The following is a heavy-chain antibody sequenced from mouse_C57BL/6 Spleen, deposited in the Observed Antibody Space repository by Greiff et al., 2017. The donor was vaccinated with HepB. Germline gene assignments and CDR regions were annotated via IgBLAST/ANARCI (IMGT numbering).Heavy chain of an antibody. J-gene: IGHJ3*01. CDR2: INPYNGGT. V-gene: IGHV1-19*01. CDR3: ARKGSISRFAY. Sequence: VQLQQSGPVLVKPGASVKMSCKASGYTFTDYYMNWVKQSHGKSLEWIGVINPYNGGTSYNQKFKGKATLTVDKSSSTAYMELNSLTSEDSAVYYCARKGSISRFAYWGQGTLVTVSA. D-gene: IGHD6-1*01. CDR1: GYTFTDYY.